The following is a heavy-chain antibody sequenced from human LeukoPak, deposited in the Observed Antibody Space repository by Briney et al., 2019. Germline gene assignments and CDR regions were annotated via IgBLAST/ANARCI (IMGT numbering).Heavy chain of an antibody. D-gene: IGHD3-22*01. Sequence: SQTLSLTCAVSGGSISSGGYSWSWIRQPPGKGLEWIGYIYHSGSTYYNPSLKSRVTISVDRSKNQFSLKLSSVTAADTAVYYCARGSYDMIFNWFDPWGQGTLVTVSS. J-gene: IGHJ5*02. CDR1: GGSISSGGYS. V-gene: IGHV4-30-2*01. CDR3: ARGSYDMIFNWFDP. CDR2: IYHSGST.